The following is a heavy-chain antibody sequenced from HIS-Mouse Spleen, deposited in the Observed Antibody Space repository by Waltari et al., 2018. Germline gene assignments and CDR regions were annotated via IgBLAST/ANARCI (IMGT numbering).Heavy chain of an antibody. J-gene: IGHJ2*01. D-gene: IGHD6-13*01. CDR2: IYYSGST. V-gene: IGHV4-39*07. CDR1: GGSISRSSYY. Sequence: QLQLQESGPGLVKPSETLSLTCTVSGGSISRSSYYWGWIRQPPGKGLEWIGSIYYSGSTYYNPSLKSRVTISVDTSKNQFPLKLSSVTAADTAVYYCAREIPYSSSWYDWYFDLWGRGTLVTVSS. CDR3: AREIPYSSSWYDWYFDL.